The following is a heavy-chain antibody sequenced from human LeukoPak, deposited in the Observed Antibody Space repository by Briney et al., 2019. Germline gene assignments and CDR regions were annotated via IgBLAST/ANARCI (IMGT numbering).Heavy chain of an antibody. CDR1: GFTFNRHA. D-gene: IGHD6-13*01. CDR3: VRVQSIAAAGNPGDLYYNMDV. V-gene: IGHV3-23*01. CDR2: ISGSGGST. Sequence: SGGSLRLSCAASGFTFNRHAMSWVRQAPGKGLEWVSAISGSGGSTYYADSVKGRFTISRDNAKNSLYLQMNSLRAEDTAVYYCVRVQSIAAAGNPGDLYYNMDVGGKGTTVTVSS. J-gene: IGHJ6*03.